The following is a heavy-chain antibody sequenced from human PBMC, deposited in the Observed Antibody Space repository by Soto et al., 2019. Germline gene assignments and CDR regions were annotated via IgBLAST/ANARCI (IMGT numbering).Heavy chain of an antibody. CDR3: AKDRVRYSSSWSSDAFDI. D-gene: IGHD6-13*01. CDR2: ISYDGSNK. Sequence: GGSLRLSCAASGFTFSSYGMHWVRQAPGKGLEWVAVISYDGSNKYYADSVKGRFTISRDNSKNTLYLQMNSLRAEDTAVYYCAKDRVRYSSSWSSDAFDIWGQGTMVTVSS. V-gene: IGHV3-30*18. J-gene: IGHJ3*02. CDR1: GFTFSSYG.